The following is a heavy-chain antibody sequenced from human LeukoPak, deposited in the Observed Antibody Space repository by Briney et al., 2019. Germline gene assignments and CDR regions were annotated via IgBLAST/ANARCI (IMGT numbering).Heavy chain of an antibody. CDR1: GGSISSYY. CDR2: IYYSGST. D-gene: IGHD6-19*01. J-gene: IGHJ3*02. CDR3: ARDSSGWYSHAFDI. Sequence: KPSETLSLTCTVSGGSISSYYWSWIRQPPGKGLEWIGYIYYSGSTNYNPSLKSRVTISVDTSKNQFSLKLSSVTAADTAVYYCARDSSGWYSHAFDIWGQGTMVTVSS. V-gene: IGHV4-59*01.